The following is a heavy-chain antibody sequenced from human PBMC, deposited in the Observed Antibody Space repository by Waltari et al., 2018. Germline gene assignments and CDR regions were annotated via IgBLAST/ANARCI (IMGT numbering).Heavy chain of an antibody. CDR2: INHSGST. CDR3: ARFKQWLVKRYYYYGMDV. J-gene: IGHJ6*02. Sequence: QVQLQQWGAGLLKPSETLSLTCAVYGGSFSGYYWSWIRQPPGKGLEWIGEINHSGSTNYNPSLKSRVTISVDTSKNQFSLKLSSVTAADTAVYYCARFKQWLVKRYYYYGMDVWGQGTTVTVSS. CDR1: GGSFSGYY. D-gene: IGHD6-19*01. V-gene: IGHV4-34*01.